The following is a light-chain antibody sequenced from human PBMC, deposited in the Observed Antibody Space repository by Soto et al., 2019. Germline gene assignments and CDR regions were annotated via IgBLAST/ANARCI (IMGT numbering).Light chain of an antibody. CDR1: QSVDSSF. V-gene: IGKV3-20*01. CDR2: GAS. Sequence: EIVLTQSPGFLSLSPGERATLSCRASQSVDSSFFAWYQQKPGQAPRLLIYGASKRATGIPDGFSGSGSGTDFTLTISILEPEDFAVYYCQQYVSSVTFGQGTKVEIK. J-gene: IGKJ1*01. CDR3: QQYVSSVT.